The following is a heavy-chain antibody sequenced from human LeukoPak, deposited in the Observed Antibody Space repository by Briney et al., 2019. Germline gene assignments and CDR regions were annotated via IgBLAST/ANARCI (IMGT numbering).Heavy chain of an antibody. CDR1: GFTFSAYW. CDR3: ARHVVAVGFDY. J-gene: IGHJ4*02. V-gene: IGHV3-74*01. Sequence: GGSLRLSCAASGFTFSAYWMHWVRQVPGKGLVWVSRINNDGTATFFADSVKGRFTISRDNAKNTLYLQMDSLRAEDTAMYYCARHVVAVGFDYWGQGTLVTVSS. CDR2: INNDGTAT. D-gene: IGHD3-22*01.